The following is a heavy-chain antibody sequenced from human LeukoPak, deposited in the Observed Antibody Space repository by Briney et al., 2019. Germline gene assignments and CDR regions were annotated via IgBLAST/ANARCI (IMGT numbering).Heavy chain of an antibody. V-gene: IGHV3-23*01. CDR1: GFTFSNYG. J-gene: IGHJ3*02. CDR2: ISRSGTET. Sequence: GGSLRLSCAGAGFTFSNYGMSWVRQAPGKGLEWVSVISRSGTETYHADSVKGRFTISRDNSKNTLYLQMNSLRAEDTAVYYCAKAYYYDSSGYYGAFDIWGQGTMVTVSS. D-gene: IGHD3-22*01. CDR3: AKAYYYDSSGYYGAFDI.